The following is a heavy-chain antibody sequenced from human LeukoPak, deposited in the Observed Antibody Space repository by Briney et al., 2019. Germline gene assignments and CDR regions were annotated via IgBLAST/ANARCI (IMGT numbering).Heavy chain of an antibody. CDR2: IWYDRSNK. J-gene: IGHJ4*02. CDR1: GFTFSSYG. V-gene: IGHV3-33*01. CDR3: ARDPDGDYYFDY. Sequence: PGGSLRLSCAASGFTFSSYGMHWVRQAPGKGLEWVAVIWYDRSNKYYADSVKGRFTISRDNSKNTLYLQMNSLRAEDTAVYYCARDPDGDYYFDYWGQGTLVTVSS. D-gene: IGHD4-17*01.